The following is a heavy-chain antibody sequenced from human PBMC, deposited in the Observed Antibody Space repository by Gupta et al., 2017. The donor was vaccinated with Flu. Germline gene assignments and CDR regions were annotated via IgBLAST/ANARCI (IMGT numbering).Heavy chain of an antibody. Sequence: QLHLQESGPGLVKPSETLTLTCSVSGDSITSSTYYWGWLRQPPGKGLEWIGSIHRSDGSYYNPSLKSRVALSVDTSKNQFSLMLSFVTAADTAVYYCAGSSTCYGEKCLDYGGRGTLVTVSS. CDR3: AGSSTCYGEKCLDY. CDR1: GDSITSSTYY. J-gene: IGHJ4*02. V-gene: IGHV4-39*01. D-gene: IGHD2-2*01. CDR2: IHRSDGS.